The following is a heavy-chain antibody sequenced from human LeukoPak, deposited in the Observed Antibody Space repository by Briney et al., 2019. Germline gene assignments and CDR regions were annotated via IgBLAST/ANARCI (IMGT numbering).Heavy chain of an antibody. CDR3: ARVREDGPFFDY. Sequence: PGGSLRLSCAASGFTFSSYWMSWVRQAPGKGLEWVANIRQDGSEKYYVDSVKGRFAISRDNAKNSLYLQMNSLRAEDTAVYYCARVREDGPFFDYWGQGTLVTVSS. CDR2: IRQDGSEK. D-gene: IGHD2-15*01. J-gene: IGHJ4*02. CDR1: GFTFSSYW. V-gene: IGHV3-7*03.